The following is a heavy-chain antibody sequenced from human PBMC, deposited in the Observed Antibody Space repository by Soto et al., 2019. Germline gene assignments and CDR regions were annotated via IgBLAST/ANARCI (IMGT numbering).Heavy chain of an antibody. V-gene: IGHV3-30*18. J-gene: IGHJ3*02. Sequence: GGSLRLSCAASGFTFSSYGMHWVRQAPGKGLEWVAVISYDGSNKYYADSVKGRFTISRDNSKNTLYLQMNSLRAEDTAVYYCANGIRGYSYGYSSPGIQDDAFDIWGQGTMVTVSS. CDR3: ANGIRGYSYGYSSPGIQDDAFDI. CDR2: ISYDGSNK. CDR1: GFTFSSYG. D-gene: IGHD5-18*01.